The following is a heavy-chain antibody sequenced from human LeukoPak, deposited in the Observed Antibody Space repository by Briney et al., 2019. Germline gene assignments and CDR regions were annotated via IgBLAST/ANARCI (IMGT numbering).Heavy chain of an antibody. CDR3: ARDSEQWLVRGGYFDY. Sequence: SVKVSCKASGGTFSSYAISWVRQAHGQGLEWMGRIIPIFGTANYAQKFQGRVTITTDESTSTAYVELSSLRSEDTAVYYCARDSEQWLVRGGYFDYWGQGTLVTVSS. D-gene: IGHD6-19*01. V-gene: IGHV1-69*05. J-gene: IGHJ4*02. CDR1: GGTFSSYA. CDR2: IIPIFGTA.